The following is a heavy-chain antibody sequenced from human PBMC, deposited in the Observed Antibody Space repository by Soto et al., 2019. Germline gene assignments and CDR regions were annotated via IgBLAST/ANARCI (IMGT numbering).Heavy chain of an antibody. CDR3: ASPFWECSSTSCYVDAFDI. CDR2: IIPILGIA. D-gene: IGHD2-2*01. CDR1: GGTFSSYT. V-gene: IGHV1-69*02. Sequence: QVQLVQSRAEVKKPGSSVKVSCKASGGTFSSYTISWVRQAPGQGLEWMGRIIPILGIANYAQKFQGRVTITADKSTSTAYMALSSLRSEDTAVYYCASPFWECSSTSCYVDAFDIWGQGTMVTVSS. J-gene: IGHJ3*02.